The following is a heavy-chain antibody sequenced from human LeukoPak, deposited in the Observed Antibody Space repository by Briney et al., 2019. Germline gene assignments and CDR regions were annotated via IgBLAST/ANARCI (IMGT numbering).Heavy chain of an antibody. CDR2: ISGSGGST. CDR3: ATLDVRLGEDY. CDR1: GFTFSSYA. J-gene: IGHJ4*02. D-gene: IGHD3-10*01. V-gene: IGHV3-23*01. Sequence: GGSLRLSCAASGFTFSSYAMSWVRQAPGKGLEWVSAISGSGGSTYYADSVKGRFTVSRDNSKNTLYLQMNSLRAEDTAVYYCATLDVRLGEDYWGQGTLVTVSS.